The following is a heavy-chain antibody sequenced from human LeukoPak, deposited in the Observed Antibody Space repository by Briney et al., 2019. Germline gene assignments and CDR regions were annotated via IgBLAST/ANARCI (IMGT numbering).Heavy chain of an antibody. J-gene: IGHJ6*03. Sequence: SETLSLTCTVSGYSISSGYYWGWIRQPPGKGLEWIGSIYHSGSTYYNPSLKSRVTISVDTSKNQFSLELSSVTAADTAVYYCARAVKTWADSNYYMDVWGKGTTVTVSS. D-gene: IGHD6-13*01. CDR1: GYSISSGYY. V-gene: IGHV4-38-2*02. CDR2: IYHSGST. CDR3: ARAVKTWADSNYYMDV.